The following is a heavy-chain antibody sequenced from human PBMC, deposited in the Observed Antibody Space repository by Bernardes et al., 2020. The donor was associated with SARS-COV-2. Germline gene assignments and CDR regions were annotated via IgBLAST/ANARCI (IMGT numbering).Heavy chain of an antibody. CDR3: ARDLEGYYDSSGYDY. J-gene: IGHJ4*02. V-gene: IGHV1-18*01. D-gene: IGHD3-22*01. Sequence: ASVKVSCKASGYTFTSYGISWVRQAPGQGLEWMGWISAYNGNTNYAQKLQGRVTMTTDTSTSTAYMELRSLRSDDTAVYYCARDLEGYYDSSGYDYWGQGTLVTVSS. CDR2: ISAYNGNT. CDR1: GYTFTSYG.